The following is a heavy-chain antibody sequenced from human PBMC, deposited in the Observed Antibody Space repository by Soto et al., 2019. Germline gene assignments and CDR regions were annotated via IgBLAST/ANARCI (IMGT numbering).Heavy chain of an antibody. Sequence: QVQLVESGGGLVKPGGSLRLSCAASGFTFSDHYMSWIRQAPGTGLEWISYISGSGGIIYHADSVKGRFTIFRDNTKNSLYLQMNSLRAGDTAVYYCARDGDYYDSSGYYLRDAFDIWGQGTTVTVSS. CDR1: GFTFSDHY. D-gene: IGHD3-22*01. J-gene: IGHJ3*02. CDR3: ARDGDYYDSSGYYLRDAFDI. V-gene: IGHV3-11*01. CDR2: ISGSGGII.